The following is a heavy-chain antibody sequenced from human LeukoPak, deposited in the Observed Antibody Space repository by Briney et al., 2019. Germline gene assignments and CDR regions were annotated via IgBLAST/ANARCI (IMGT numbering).Heavy chain of an antibody. Sequence: ASVKVSCKASGYTFSGYYMHWGRQAPGQGLEWMAWIYPNSGGTKYAQKFQGRVTVTSDTSISTAYMQLSRLKSDDTAVYYCATGRGYSYGFDSWGQGTLVTVSS. J-gene: IGHJ4*02. CDR3: ATGRGYSYGFDS. CDR2: IYPNSGGT. CDR1: GYTFSGYY. V-gene: IGHV1-2*02. D-gene: IGHD5-18*01.